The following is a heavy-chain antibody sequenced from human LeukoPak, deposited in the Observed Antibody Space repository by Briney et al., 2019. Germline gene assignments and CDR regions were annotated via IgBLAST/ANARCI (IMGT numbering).Heavy chain of an antibody. D-gene: IGHD3-22*01. Sequence: SVTVSCKASGGTFSSYAISWVRQAPGQGLEWMGRIIPILGIANYAQKFQGRVTITADKSTSTAYMELSSLRSEDTAVYYCARESSPSYYYDSSGYAPSYYYYGMDVWGQGTTVTVSS. CDR2: IIPILGIA. J-gene: IGHJ6*02. CDR3: ARESSPSYYYDSSGYAPSYYYYGMDV. V-gene: IGHV1-69*04. CDR1: GGTFSSYA.